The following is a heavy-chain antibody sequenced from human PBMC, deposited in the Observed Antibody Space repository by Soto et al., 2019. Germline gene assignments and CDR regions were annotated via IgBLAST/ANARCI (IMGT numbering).Heavy chain of an antibody. J-gene: IGHJ5*02. D-gene: IGHD3-10*01. CDR1: GGSISSGGYY. V-gene: IGHV4-39*01. Sequence: SETLSLTCTVSGGSISSGGYYWSWIRQPPGKGLEWIGYIYYSGSTYYNPSLKSRVTISVDTSKNQFSLKLSSVTAADTAVYYCARGTYYYGSGSCSWFDPWGQGTLVTVSS. CDR3: ARGTYYYGSGSCSWFDP. CDR2: IYYSGST.